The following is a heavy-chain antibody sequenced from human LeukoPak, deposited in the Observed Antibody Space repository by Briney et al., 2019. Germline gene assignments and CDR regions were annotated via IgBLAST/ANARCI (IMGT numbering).Heavy chain of an antibody. Sequence: KSSETLSLTCAVYGGSFSGYYWSWIRQPPGKGLEWIGEINHSGSTNYNPSLKSRVTISVDTSKNQFSLKLSSVTAADTAVYFCARGGGDYSYMDVWAKGTTVTVSS. CDR3: ARGGGDYSYMDV. CDR2: INHSGST. J-gene: IGHJ6*03. D-gene: IGHD3-16*01. V-gene: IGHV4-34*01. CDR1: GGSFSGYY.